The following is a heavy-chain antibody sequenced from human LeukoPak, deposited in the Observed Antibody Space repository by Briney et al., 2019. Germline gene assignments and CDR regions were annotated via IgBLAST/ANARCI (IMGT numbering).Heavy chain of an antibody. CDR2: ISSSSTI. Sequence: GGSLRLSCAASGFTFSRYTMNWVRQAPGKGLEWVSYISSSSTIYYADSVKGRFTMSRDNAKNSLYLQMNSLRAEDTAVYYCAREGRLLDYGGAFDIWGQGTMVTVSS. CDR3: AREGRLLDYGGAFDI. V-gene: IGHV3-48*04. D-gene: IGHD4-23*01. CDR1: GFTFSRYT. J-gene: IGHJ3*02.